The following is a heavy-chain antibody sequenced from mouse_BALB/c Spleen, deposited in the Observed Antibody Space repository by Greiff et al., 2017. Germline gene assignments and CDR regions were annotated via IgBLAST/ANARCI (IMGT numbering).Heavy chain of an antibody. J-gene: IGHJ2*01. D-gene: IGHD2-10*02. V-gene: IGHV5-17*02. Sequence: EVKLLESGGGLVQPGGSRKLSCAASGFTFSSFGMHWVRQAPEKGLEWVAYISSGSSTIYYADTVKGRFTISRDNPKNTLFLQMTSLRSEDTAMYYCARRYGNHEGYFDYWGQGTTLTVSS. CDR3: ARRYGNHEGYFDY. CDR2: ISSGSSTI. CDR1: GFTFSSFG.